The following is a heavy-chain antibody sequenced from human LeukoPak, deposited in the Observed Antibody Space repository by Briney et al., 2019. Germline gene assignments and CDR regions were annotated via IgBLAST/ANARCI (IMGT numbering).Heavy chain of an antibody. V-gene: IGHV4-39*07. Sequence: SETLSLTCTASGGSFSSYYWNWIRQAPGKGLEWIGSIYYSSSTYYNPSLKSRVTISVDTSKNQFSLKLSSVNAADTAVYSCARERSGSGSYEGAFDTWGQGGMVTVSS. CDR1: GGSFSSYY. J-gene: IGHJ3*02. CDR3: ARERSGSGSYEGAFDT. D-gene: IGHD3-10*01. CDR2: IYYSSST.